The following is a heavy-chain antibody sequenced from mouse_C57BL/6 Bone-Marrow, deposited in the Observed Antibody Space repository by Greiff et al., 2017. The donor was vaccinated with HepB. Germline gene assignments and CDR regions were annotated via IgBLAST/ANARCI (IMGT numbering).Heavy chain of an antibody. Sequence: EVQLVESGGGLVKPGGSLKLSCAASGFTFSSYAMSWVRQTPEKRLEWVATISDGGSYTYYPDNVKGRFTISRDNAKNNLYLQMSHLKSEDTAMYYCARETSLRGQGTSVTVSS. D-gene: IGHD6-1*01. CDR3: ARETSL. J-gene: IGHJ4*01. V-gene: IGHV5-4*01. CDR1: GFTFSSYA. CDR2: ISDGGSYT.